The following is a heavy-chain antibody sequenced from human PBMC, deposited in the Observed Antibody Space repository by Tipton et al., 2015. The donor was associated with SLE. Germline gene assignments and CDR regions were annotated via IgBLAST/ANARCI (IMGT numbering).Heavy chain of an antibody. D-gene: IGHD5-12*01. CDR3: ARRRGGYAGFDL. V-gene: IGHV4-39*07. J-gene: IGHJ2*01. CDR2: INHSGST. CDR1: GGSIISSSHY. Sequence: LSCTVSGGSIISSSHYWGWIRQPPGKGLEWIGEINHSGSTNYNPSLKSRVTTSVDTSKNQFSLKLSSVTAADTAVYYCARRRGGYAGFDLWGRGTLVTVSS.